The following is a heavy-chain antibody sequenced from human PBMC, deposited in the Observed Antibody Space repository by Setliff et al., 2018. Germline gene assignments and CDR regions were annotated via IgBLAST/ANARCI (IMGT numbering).Heavy chain of an antibody. CDR3: AREKKNIVVVPAAIGGGADCYYYMDV. D-gene: IGHD2-2*01. Sequence: PSETLSLTCAVYGGSFSGYYWSWIRQPPGKGLEWIGEVNHSGSTNYNPSLKSRVTISVDTSKNQFSLKLSSVTAADTAVYYCAREKKNIVVVPAAIGGGADCYYYMDVWGKGTTVTVSS. CDR1: GGSFSGYY. CDR2: VNHSGST. V-gene: IGHV4-34*01. J-gene: IGHJ6*03.